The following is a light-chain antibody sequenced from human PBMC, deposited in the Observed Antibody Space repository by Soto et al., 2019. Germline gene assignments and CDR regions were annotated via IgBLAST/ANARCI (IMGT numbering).Light chain of an antibody. V-gene: IGKV3-15*01. Sequence: EVVMTQSPATLSASPGEGATLYCRASQSIRSNLAWYQKKPGQSHRLLIYGASTRATAVPARFSGSGSGTEFTLTISSLQSEDFAVYYCQQYDNWPLTFGGGTQVEIK. CDR2: GAS. CDR3: QQYDNWPLT. J-gene: IGKJ4*01. CDR1: QSIRSN.